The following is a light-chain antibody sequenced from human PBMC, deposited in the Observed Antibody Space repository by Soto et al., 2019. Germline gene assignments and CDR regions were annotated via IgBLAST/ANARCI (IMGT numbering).Light chain of an antibody. J-gene: IGKJ4*01. CDR2: VAS. Sequence: EIVMTQSPVTLSVSPGDRATLSCRASQSVNSNLAWYQQKPGQTPKLLIYVASTRATGIPARFGGSGSGTEFTLTISSLQSEDFAVYYCQQYNVRPLTFGGGTKVEFK. CDR1: QSVNSN. V-gene: IGKV3-15*01. CDR3: QQYNVRPLT.